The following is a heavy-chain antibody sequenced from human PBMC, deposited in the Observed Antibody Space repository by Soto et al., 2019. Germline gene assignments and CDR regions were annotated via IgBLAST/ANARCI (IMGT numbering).Heavy chain of an antibody. CDR2: ISDTSIDT. CDR3: AKSAATPVCYFVFDR. J-gene: IGHJ5*02. D-gene: IGHD3-10*02. Sequence: EVQLVESGGALVQPGGSLRLSCVASRFTFGDYPMNWVRQAPGKGLEWVSGISDTSIDTYYADSVKGRFTISRDNAQSMLFLHMGSLRAEDTALYYCAKSAATPVCYFVFDRWGQGTLVTVSS. CDR1: RFTFGDYP. V-gene: IGHV3-23*04.